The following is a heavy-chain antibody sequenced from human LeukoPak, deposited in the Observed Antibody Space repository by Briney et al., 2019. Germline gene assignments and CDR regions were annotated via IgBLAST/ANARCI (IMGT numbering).Heavy chain of an antibody. CDR1: GGSFSAYY. CDR3: ARYGKGRWLTSTRPFWYFDL. J-gene: IGHJ2*01. CDR2: INHSGST. Sequence: SETLSLTCAVYGGSFSAYYWSWIRQPPGKGLEWIGEINHSGSTNYNPSLKSRVTISVDTSKNQFSLKLSSVTAADTAVYYCARYGKGRWLTSTRPFWYFDLWGRGTLVAVSS. D-gene: IGHD5-24*01. V-gene: IGHV4-34*01.